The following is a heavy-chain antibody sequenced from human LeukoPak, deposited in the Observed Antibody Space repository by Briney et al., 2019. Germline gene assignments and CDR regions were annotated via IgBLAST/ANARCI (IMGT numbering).Heavy chain of an antibody. CDR1: RLTFSNYW. Sequence: GGSLRLSCAASRLTFSNYWMSWVRQAPGKGLEWVANMKQDGSEINYVDSVKGRFTISRDNAKNSLYLQMNSLRAEDTAFYYCARGSSLAYWGQGTLVTVSS. CDR3: ARGSSLAY. J-gene: IGHJ4*02. V-gene: IGHV3-7*01. CDR2: MKQDGSEI. D-gene: IGHD6-6*01.